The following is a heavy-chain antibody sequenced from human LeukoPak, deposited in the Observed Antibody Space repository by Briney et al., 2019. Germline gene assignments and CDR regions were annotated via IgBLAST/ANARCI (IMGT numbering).Heavy chain of an antibody. V-gene: IGHV1-2*02. CDR1: GYTFTGYY. CDR2: INPNSGAT. CDR3: ARPRAAADTYYFDY. J-gene: IGHJ4*02. D-gene: IGHD6-13*01. Sequence: GASVKVSCKASGYTFTGYYMHWIRQAPGQGLEWMGWINPNSGATNYAQKFQGRVTMTTDTSTSTAYMELRSLRSDDTAVYYCARPRAAADTYYFDYWGQGTMVTVSS.